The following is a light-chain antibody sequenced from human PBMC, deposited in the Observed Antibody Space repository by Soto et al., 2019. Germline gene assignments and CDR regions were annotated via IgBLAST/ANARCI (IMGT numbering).Light chain of an antibody. J-gene: IGLJ3*02. CDR3: QSYASSLRGRV. Sequence: QSVLTQPPSVSGAPGQRVTISCTGSSSNIGAGYDVHWYQQLPGTAPKRLIYGNSNRPSGVPDRFSGSKSGTSASLAITGLQAEDEADYYCQSYASSLRGRVFGGGTKLTVL. V-gene: IGLV1-40*01. CDR2: GNS. CDR1: SSNIGAGYD.